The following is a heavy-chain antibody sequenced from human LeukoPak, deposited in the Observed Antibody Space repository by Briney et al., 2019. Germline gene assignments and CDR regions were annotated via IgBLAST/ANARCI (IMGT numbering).Heavy chain of an antibody. V-gene: IGHV1-18*01. CDR1: GYTFTSYG. J-gene: IGHJ4*02. D-gene: IGHD3-22*01. Sequence: ASVKVSCKASGYTFTSYGISWVRQAPGQGLEWMGWISAYNGNTNYAQKLQGRVTMTTDTSTSTAYMELRSLRSDDTAVYYCARGVHYYDSSGSALIDWGQGTLVTVSS. CDR3: ARGVHYYDSSGSALID. CDR2: ISAYNGNT.